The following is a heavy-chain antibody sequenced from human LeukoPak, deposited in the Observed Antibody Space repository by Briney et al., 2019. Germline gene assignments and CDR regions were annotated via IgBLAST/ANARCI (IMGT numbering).Heavy chain of an antibody. D-gene: IGHD3-16*02. CDR2: IYTSGST. Sequence: SETLSLTCTVSGGSISSGSYYWSWIRQPAGKGLEWIGRIYTSGSTNYNPSLKRRVTISVDTSKNQFSLKLSSVTAADTAVYYCARETYYDYVWGSYRPVRYFDYWGQGTLVTVSS. CDR3: ARETYYDYVWGSYRPVRYFDY. CDR1: GGSISSGSYY. J-gene: IGHJ4*02. V-gene: IGHV4-61*02.